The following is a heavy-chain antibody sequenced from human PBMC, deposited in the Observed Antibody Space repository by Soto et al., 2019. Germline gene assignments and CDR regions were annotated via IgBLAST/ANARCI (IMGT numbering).Heavy chain of an antibody. J-gene: IGHJ4*02. CDR1: GFTFSSYA. V-gene: IGHV3-30-3*01. Sequence: QVQLVESGGGVVQPGRSLRLSCAASGFTFSSYAMHWVRQAPGKGLERVAVISYDGSNKYYADSVKGRFTISRDNSKNTLYLQMNSLRAEDTAVYYCAIEKSSGWPQKPGRFDYWGQGTLVTVSS. CDR3: AIEKSSGWPQKPGRFDY. D-gene: IGHD6-19*01. CDR2: ISYDGSNK.